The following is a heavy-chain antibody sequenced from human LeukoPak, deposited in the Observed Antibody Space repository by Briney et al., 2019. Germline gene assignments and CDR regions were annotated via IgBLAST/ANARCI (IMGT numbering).Heavy chain of an antibody. CDR3: ARVSAVAANFDY. V-gene: IGHV4-4*07. J-gene: IGHJ4*02. CDR2: IYTSGST. D-gene: IGHD6-19*01. Sequence: PSETLSLTCTISGGSISSYYWSWIRQPAGKGLEWIGRIYTSGSTNYNPSLKSRVTMSVDTSKSQFSLKLSSVTAADTAVYYCARVSAVAANFDYWGQGTLVTVSS. CDR1: GGSISSYY.